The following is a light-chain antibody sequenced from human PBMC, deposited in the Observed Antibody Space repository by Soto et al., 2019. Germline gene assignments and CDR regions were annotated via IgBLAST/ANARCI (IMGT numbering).Light chain of an antibody. V-gene: IGKV1-5*03. CDR3: QHCNTSWT. CDR2: KAS. J-gene: IGKJ1*01. CDR1: QTFGSW. Sequence: DIQMTQSPSTLSASVGGRVTISFRASQTFGSWLAWYQQKPGKAPKLLIYKASTLESGVPSRFSGSGSGTEFTLTISSLQPDDFATYYCQHCNTSWTFGQGTKVDIK.